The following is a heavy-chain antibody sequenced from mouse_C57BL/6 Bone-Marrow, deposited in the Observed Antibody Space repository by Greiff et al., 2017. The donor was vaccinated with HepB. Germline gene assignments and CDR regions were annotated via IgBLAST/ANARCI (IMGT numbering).Heavy chain of an antibody. CDR3: TRGPTTVVDY. J-gene: IGHJ2*01. D-gene: IGHD1-1*01. CDR2: IDPETGGT. V-gene: IGHV1-15*01. CDR1: GYTFTDYE. Sequence: VHLVESGAELVRPGASVTLSCKASGYTFTDYEMHWVKQTPVHGLEWIGAIDPETGGTAYNQKFKGKAILTADKSSSTAYMELRSLTSEDSAVYYCTRGPTTVVDYWGQGTTLTVSS.